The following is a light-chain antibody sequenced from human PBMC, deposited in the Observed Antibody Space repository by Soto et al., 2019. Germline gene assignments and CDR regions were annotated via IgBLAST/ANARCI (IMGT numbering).Light chain of an antibody. Sequence: QSVLTQPPSASGTPGQRVTISCSGSSSNIGSNTVNWYQQLPGTAPKLLIYSNNQRPSGVPDRFSGSKSGTSASLAISGLQSEDEADYYCAAWDDSLKGKVFGGGTQLTV. V-gene: IGLV1-44*01. J-gene: IGLJ2*01. CDR1: SSNIGSNT. CDR3: AAWDDSLKGKV. CDR2: SNN.